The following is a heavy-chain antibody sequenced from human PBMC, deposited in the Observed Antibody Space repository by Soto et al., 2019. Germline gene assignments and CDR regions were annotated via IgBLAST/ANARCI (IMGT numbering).Heavy chain of an antibody. D-gene: IGHD2-2*02. Sequence: QVQLVQSGAEVKKPGASVKVSCKASGYTFTGYYMHWVRQAPGQGLEWMGWINPNSGGTNYAQKVQGRVTMTRETSISTAYMELSRLRSDDTAVYYCARAPYTNPTRFDPWGQGTLVTVSS. CDR3: ARAPYTNPTRFDP. CDR2: INPNSGGT. V-gene: IGHV1-2*02. CDR1: GYTFTGYY. J-gene: IGHJ5*02.